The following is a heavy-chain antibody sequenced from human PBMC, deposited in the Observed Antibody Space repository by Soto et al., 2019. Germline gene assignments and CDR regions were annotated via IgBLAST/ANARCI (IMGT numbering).Heavy chain of an antibody. CDR3: ASIQTVQLERPPYYYSYMDV. V-gene: IGHV4-59*08. CDR2: IYYSGST. D-gene: IGHD1-1*01. CDR1: GGSISSYY. Sequence: PSETLSLTCTVSGGSISSYYWSWIRQPPGKGLEWIGYIYYSGSTNYNPSLKSRVTISVDTSKNQFSLKLSSVTAADTAVYYCASIQTVQLERPPYYYSYMDVWGKGTTVTVSS. J-gene: IGHJ6*03.